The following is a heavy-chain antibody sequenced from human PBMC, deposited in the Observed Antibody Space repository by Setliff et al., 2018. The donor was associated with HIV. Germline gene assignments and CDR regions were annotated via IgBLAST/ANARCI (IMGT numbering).Heavy chain of an antibody. V-gene: IGHV4-34*01. Sequence: SETLSLTCAVYGGSFSGYYWSWIRQPPGKGLEWIGEINHSGSTNYNPSLKSRITISVDTSKNQFSLNLSSVTAADTAVYYCARGRVSRYYGSGSYYKPPVYYFDYWGRGTLVTAPQ. CDR3: ARGRVSRYYGSGSYYKPPVYYFDY. D-gene: IGHD3-10*01. CDR1: GGSFSGYY. CDR2: INHSGST. J-gene: IGHJ4*02.